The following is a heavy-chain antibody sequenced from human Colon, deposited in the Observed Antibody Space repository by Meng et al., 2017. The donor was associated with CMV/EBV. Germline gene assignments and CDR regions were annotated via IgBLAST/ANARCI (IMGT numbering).Heavy chain of an antibody. J-gene: IGHJ4*02. CDR3: ARAQYTYGYWIFDY. D-gene: IGHD5-18*01. CDR1: GGSISSYY. Sequence: VQRQESGPGLVKPSETLSLSCTVSGGSISSYYWSWIRQPAGKGLEWIGRIYPSGFPKYKPSLESRVTMSADTSKNQISLKLTSVTAADTAVYYCARAQYTYGYWIFDYWGQGTLVTVSS. CDR2: IYPSGFP. V-gene: IGHV4-4*07.